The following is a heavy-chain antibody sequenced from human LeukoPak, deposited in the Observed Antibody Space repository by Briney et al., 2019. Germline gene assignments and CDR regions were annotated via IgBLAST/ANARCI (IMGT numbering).Heavy chain of an antibody. D-gene: IGHD4-11*01. CDR1: GFTFSNSS. CDR2: ISRGSTYI. Sequence: GGSLRLSCAASGFTFSNSSMTWVRQAPGKGLEWVSSISRGSTYIYYADLVKGRFTISRDNAKNSLYLQMGSLRAGDTAIYYCAYSANILPDYWGQGTLVTVSS. CDR3: AYSANILPDY. J-gene: IGHJ4*02. V-gene: IGHV3-21*01.